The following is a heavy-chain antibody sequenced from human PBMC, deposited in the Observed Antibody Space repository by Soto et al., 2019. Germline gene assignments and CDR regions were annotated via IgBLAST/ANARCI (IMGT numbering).Heavy chain of an antibody. J-gene: IGHJ6*02. CDR1: GGTFSSYA. D-gene: IGHD3-3*01. V-gene: IGHV1-69*01. CDR3: ARDLHDFWSGTVYTPVYYGMDV. CDR2: IIPIFGTA. Sequence: QVQLVQSGAEVKKPGSSVKVSCKASGGTFSSYAISWVRQAPGQGLEWMGGIIPIFGTANYAQKFQGRVTITADESTSTAYMELSSLRSEDTAVYYCARDLHDFWSGTVYTPVYYGMDVWGQGTTVTVSS.